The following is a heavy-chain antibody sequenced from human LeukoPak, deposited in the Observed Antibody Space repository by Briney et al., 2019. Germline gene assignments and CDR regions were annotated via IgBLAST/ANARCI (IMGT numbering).Heavy chain of an antibody. CDR2: IRSDGTNK. CDR3: AKSRTPYSSYTPLDY. V-gene: IGHV3-30*02. Sequence: HPGGSLRLSCAASGFTFSSYAMSWVRQAPGKGLEWVAFIRSDGTNKYYSDSVKGRFTISRDNSKNTLSVQINSLRTEDTAVYYCAKSRTPYSSYTPLDYWGQGALVTVSS. D-gene: IGHD4-11*01. CDR1: GFTFSSYA. J-gene: IGHJ4*02.